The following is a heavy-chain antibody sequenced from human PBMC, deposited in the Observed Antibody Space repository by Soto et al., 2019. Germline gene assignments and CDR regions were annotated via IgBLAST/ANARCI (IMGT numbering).Heavy chain of an antibody. CDR2: ISSSSSYI. CDR1: GFTFSSYS. D-gene: IGHD3-16*01. V-gene: IGHV3-21*01. CDR3: ARDGGTNPGYFDY. Sequence: GGSLRLSCAASGFTFSSYSMNWVRQAPGKGLEWVSSISSSSSYIYYADSVKGRFTISRDNAKNSLYLQMNSLRAEDTAVYYCARDGGTNPGYFDYWGQGTLVTVSS. J-gene: IGHJ4*02.